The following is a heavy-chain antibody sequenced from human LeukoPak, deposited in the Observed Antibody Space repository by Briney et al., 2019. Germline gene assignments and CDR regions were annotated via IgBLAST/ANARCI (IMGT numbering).Heavy chain of an antibody. Sequence: ASVKVSCKASGYTFTSYGISWVRQAPGQGLEWMGWISAYNGNTNYAQKLQGRVTMATDTSTSTAYMELRSLRSDDTAVYYCARDLTLTYCGGDCYENAFDIWGQGTMVTVSS. CDR2: ISAYNGNT. CDR3: ARDLTLTYCGGDCYENAFDI. D-gene: IGHD2-21*02. J-gene: IGHJ3*02. V-gene: IGHV1-18*01. CDR1: GYTFTSYG.